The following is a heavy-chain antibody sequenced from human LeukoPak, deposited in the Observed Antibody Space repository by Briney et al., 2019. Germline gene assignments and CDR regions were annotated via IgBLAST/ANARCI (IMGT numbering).Heavy chain of an antibody. V-gene: IGHV3-23*01. Sequence: PGGSLRLSCAASGFTFSSYAMSWVRQAPGKGLEWVSAISGSGGSTYYADSVKGRFTISRDNSKNTLYLQMNSLRAEDTAVYYCAKDRGSGWSLYYFDYWGQGTLATVSS. D-gene: IGHD6-19*01. CDR2: ISGSGGST. J-gene: IGHJ4*02. CDR3: AKDRGSGWSLYYFDY. CDR1: GFTFSSYA.